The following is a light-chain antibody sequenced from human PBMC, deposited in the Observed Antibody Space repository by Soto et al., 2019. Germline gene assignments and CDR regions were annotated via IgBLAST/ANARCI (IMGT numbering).Light chain of an antibody. CDR3: QQGYSTPPT. J-gene: IGKJ4*01. V-gene: IGKV1-39*01. CDR1: QTISTY. CDR2: AAS. Sequence: DIQMTQSPSSLSASVGDRVTITCRASQTISTYLNWYQQKPGRAPKLLIFAASSLQSGVPPRFSGSGSGTDFTLTVSSLQPEDFATYFCQQGYSTPPTFGGGTKV.